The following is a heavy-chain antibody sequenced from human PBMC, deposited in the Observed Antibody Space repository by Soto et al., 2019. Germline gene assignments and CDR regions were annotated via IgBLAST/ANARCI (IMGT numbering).Heavy chain of an antibody. CDR1: GGTFSSYA. CDR2: IIPIFGTA. Sequence: QVQLVQSGAEVKKPGSSVKVSCKASGGTFSSYAISWGGQAPGQGLEWMGGIIPIFGTANYAQKFQGRVTITADESTSTAYMELSSLRSEDTAVYYCARPGSPEAHGAFDIWGQGTMVTVSS. J-gene: IGHJ3*02. D-gene: IGHD1-1*01. V-gene: IGHV1-69*01. CDR3: ARPGSPEAHGAFDI.